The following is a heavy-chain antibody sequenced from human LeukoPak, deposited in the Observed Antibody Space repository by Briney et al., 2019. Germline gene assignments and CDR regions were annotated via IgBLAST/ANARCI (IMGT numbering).Heavy chain of an antibody. J-gene: IGHJ4*02. Sequence: PGRSLRLSCAASGFTLSSYGMHWVRQAPGKGLEWVAVIWYDGSNKYYADSVKGRFTISRDNSKNTLYLQMNSLRAEDTAVYYCARDLAVAGTAFDYWGQGTLVTVSS. CDR2: IWYDGSNK. D-gene: IGHD6-19*01. V-gene: IGHV3-33*01. CDR3: ARDLAVAGTAFDY. CDR1: GFTLSSYG.